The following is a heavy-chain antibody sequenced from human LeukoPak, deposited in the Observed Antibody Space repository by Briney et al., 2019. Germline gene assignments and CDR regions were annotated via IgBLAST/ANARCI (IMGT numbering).Heavy chain of an antibody. CDR3: ARSVLPRAGYYYGMDV. D-gene: IGHD2-15*01. V-gene: IGHV3-48*01. CDR1: GFTFSSYS. Sequence: GGSLRLSCAASGFTFSSYSMNWVRQAPGKGLEWVSYISSSSSTIYYSDSVKGRFTISRDNAKNSLYLQMNSLRAEDTAVYYCARSVLPRAGYYYGMDVWGQGTTVTVSS. CDR2: ISSSSSTI. J-gene: IGHJ6*02.